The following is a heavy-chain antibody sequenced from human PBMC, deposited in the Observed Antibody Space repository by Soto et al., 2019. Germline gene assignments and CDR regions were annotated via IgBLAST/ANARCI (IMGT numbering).Heavy chain of an antibody. V-gene: IGHV3-30*18. CDR2: ISYDGSNK. CDR3: AKDHYYGSGSYYFFDY. Sequence: QVQLVESGGGVVQPGRSLRLSCAASGFTFSSFGLHWIRQAPGKGLEWVAVISYDGSNKYSADSVKGRFTISRDNSKNVLFLQMNSLRPEDTAVYYCAKDHYYGSGSYYFFDYWGQGTLVTVSS. CDR1: GFTFSSFG. J-gene: IGHJ4*02. D-gene: IGHD3-10*01.